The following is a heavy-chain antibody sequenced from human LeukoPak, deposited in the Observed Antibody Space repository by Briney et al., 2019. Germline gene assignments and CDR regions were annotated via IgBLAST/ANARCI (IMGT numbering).Heavy chain of an antibody. CDR1: GHTLNNHF. J-gene: IGHJ4*02. CDR2: INPRDGST. CDR3: ARGADQEFDF. Sequence: ASVKVSCKSSGHTLNNHFIHWVRQAPGQGLEWMGMINPRDGSTRTLQRFQGRLTMTRDTSTSTLYMGLSSRRSDGTATYFCARGADQEFDFWGQGTLVTVSS. V-gene: IGHV1-46*02.